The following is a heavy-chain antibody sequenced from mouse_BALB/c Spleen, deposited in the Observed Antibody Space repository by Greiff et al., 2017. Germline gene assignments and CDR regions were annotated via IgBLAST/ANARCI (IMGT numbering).Heavy chain of an antibody. J-gene: IGHJ4*01. CDR1: GFTFSSYG. Sequence: EVQLVESGGDLVKPGGSLKLSCAASGFTFSSYGMSWVRQTPDKRLEWVATISSGGSYTYYPDSVKGRFTISRDNAKNTLYLQMSSLKSEDTAMYYCARQGRGRAMDYWGQGTSVTVSS. D-gene: IGHD6-1*01. CDR3: ARQGRGRAMDY. CDR2: ISSGGSYT. V-gene: IGHV5-6*01.